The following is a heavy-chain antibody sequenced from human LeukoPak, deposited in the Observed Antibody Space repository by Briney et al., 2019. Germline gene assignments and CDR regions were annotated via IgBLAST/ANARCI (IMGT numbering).Heavy chain of an antibody. D-gene: IGHD3-22*01. V-gene: IGHV1-18*01. CDR3: ARDVRGITMIVALGY. CDR1: GYTFTIYG. J-gene: IGHJ4*02. Sequence: ASVTVSCKSSGYTFTIYGISWVRQAPGQGLEWMGWISAYNGNTNYAQKLQGRVTMTTDTSTSTAYMELRSLRSDDTAVYYCARDVRGITMIVALGYWGQGTLVTVSS. CDR2: ISAYNGNT.